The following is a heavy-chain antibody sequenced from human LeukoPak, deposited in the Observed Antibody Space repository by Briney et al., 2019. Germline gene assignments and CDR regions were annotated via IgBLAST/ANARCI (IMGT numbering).Heavy chain of an antibody. CDR3: AREGSSQPNFDY. CDR1: GFTFSSYA. Sequence: PGGSLRLSCAASGFTFSSYAIHWVRQAQGKGLEWVAVISYDGTYKYYADSVKGRFNISRDNSKNTLFLQMNSLRAEDTAIYYCAREGSSQPNFDYWGQGTLVTVSS. CDR2: ISYDGTYK. J-gene: IGHJ4*02. D-gene: IGHD6-13*01. V-gene: IGHV3-30-3*01.